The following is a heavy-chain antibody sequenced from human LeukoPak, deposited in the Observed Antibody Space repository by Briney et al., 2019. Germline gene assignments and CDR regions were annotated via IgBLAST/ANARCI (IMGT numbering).Heavy chain of an antibody. D-gene: IGHD6-13*01. Sequence: GGSLRLSCAASGFTFSSFGMSWVRQAPGKGLEWVSAISSCGVSTYYADCVKGRFTISRDNSKNTLYLQMNSLRAEDTAVYYCAKVRQLVPNFDYWGQGTLVTVSS. CDR1: GFTFSSFG. J-gene: IGHJ4*02. CDR3: AKVRQLVPNFDY. CDR2: ISSCGVST. V-gene: IGHV3-23*01.